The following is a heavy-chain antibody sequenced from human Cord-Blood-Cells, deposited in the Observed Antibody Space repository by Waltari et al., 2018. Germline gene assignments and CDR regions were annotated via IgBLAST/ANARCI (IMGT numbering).Heavy chain of an antibody. CDR3: AREEGGFRYSSSRPYYYYYMDV. V-gene: IGHV1-69*01. CDR1: GGTFSSYA. Sequence: QVQLVQSGAEVKKPGSSVKVSCKASGGTFSSYAISWVRQAPGQGLEWMGGIIPIFGTANYAQKFQGRVTITADESTSTAYMELSSLRSEDTAVYYCAREEGGFRYSSSRPYYYYYMDVWGKGTTVTVSS. CDR2: IIPIFGTA. D-gene: IGHD6-6*01. J-gene: IGHJ6*03.